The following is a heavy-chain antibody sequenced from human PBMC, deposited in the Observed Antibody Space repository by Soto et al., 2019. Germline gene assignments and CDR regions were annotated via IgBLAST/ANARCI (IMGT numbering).Heavy chain of an antibody. D-gene: IGHD1-1*01. J-gene: IGHJ5*02. Sequence: SETLSLTCTVSGGSISSSSYYWGWIRQPPGKGLEWIGSIYYSGSTYYNPSLKSQVTISVDTSKNQFSLKLSSVTAADTAVYYCARHGGTGTPLYNWFDPWGQGTLVTVSS. V-gene: IGHV4-39*01. CDR3: ARHGGTGTPLYNWFDP. CDR2: IYYSGST. CDR1: GGSISSSSYY.